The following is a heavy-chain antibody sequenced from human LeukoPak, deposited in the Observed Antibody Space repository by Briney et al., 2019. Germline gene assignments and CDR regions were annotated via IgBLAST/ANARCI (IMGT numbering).Heavy chain of an antibody. CDR3: AKDGPGYCSGGSCYSLDH. CDR1: GFTFSSYA. D-gene: IGHD2-15*01. CDR2: ISGSGGST. Sequence: PGGSLRLSCAASGFTFSSYAMSWVRQAPGKGLEWVSAISGSGGSTYYADSVKGRFTISRDNSKNTLYLQMNSLRAEDTAVYYCAKDGPGYCSGGSCYSLDHWGQGTLVTVSS. V-gene: IGHV3-23*01. J-gene: IGHJ5*02.